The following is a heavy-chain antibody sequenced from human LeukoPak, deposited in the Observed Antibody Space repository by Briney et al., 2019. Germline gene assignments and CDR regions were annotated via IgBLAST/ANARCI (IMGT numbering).Heavy chain of an antibody. V-gene: IGHV3-30*04. Sequence: GKSLRLSCAAYGFTFKNFAMHWVRQAPGKGLAWVTLISSDGSRQNYADSVTGRFTISRDNSRNTLFLQMNSLRPEDTAVYYCARGSGYFDHWGQGTLVTVSS. J-gene: IGHJ4*02. D-gene: IGHD3-3*01. CDR3: ARGSGYFDH. CDR2: ISSDGSRQ. CDR1: GFTFKNFA.